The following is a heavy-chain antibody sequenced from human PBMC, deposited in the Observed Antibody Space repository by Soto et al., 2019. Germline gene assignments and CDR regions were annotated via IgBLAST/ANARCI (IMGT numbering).Heavy chain of an antibody. V-gene: IGHV3-30-3*01. D-gene: IGHD3-10*01. CDR3: ATGRGEQLATFDY. CDR2: ISYDGSNK. CDR1: GFTFSSYA. J-gene: IGHJ4*02. Sequence: PGGSLRLSCAASGFTFSSYAMHWVRQAPGKGLEWVAVISYDGSNKYYADSVKGRFTISRDNSKNTLYLQMNSLRAEDTAVYYCATGRGEQLATFDYWGQGTLVTVSS.